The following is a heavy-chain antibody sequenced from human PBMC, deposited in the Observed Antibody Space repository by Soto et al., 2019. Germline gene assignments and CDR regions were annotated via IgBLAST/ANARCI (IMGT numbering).Heavy chain of an antibody. CDR2: IFTTGTTI. J-gene: IGHJ4*02. CDR1: GFTFSSYS. D-gene: IGHD3-9*01. CDR3: ARDKDWAFDY. V-gene: IGHV3-48*03. Sequence: EVQLVESGGGLVQPGGSLRLSCVASGFTFSSYSIVWVRQAPGKGLEWVSYIFTTGTTIYYADSVKGRFTVSRDNAKNALLLLLNSLRAEDTAVYYCARDKDWAFDYWGQGTLVTVSS.